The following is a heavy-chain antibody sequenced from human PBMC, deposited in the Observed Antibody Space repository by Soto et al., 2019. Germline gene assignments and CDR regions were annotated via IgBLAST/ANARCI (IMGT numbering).Heavy chain of an antibody. CDR2: INAGNGNT. Sequence: QVQLVQSGAEVKKPGASVKVSCKASGYTFTSYAMHWVRQAPGQRLEWMGWINAGNGNTKYSQKFQGRVTITRDTSASTAYMELSSVRSEDTAVYYCARRGRWFGEVGVNWFDPWGQGTLVTVSS. J-gene: IGHJ5*02. CDR3: ARRGRWFGEVGVNWFDP. V-gene: IGHV1-3*01. D-gene: IGHD3-10*01. CDR1: GYTFTSYA.